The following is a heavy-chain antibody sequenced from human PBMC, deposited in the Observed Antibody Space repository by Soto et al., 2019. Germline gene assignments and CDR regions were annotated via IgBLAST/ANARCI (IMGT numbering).Heavy chain of an antibody. CDR2: ISYDGSNK. Sequence: GGSLRLSCAASGFTFSSYGMHWVRQAPGKGLEWVAVISYDGSNKYYADSVKGRFTISRDNSKNTLYLQMNSLRAEDTAVYYCAKPRNNWNYVLGYWGQGTLVTVSS. J-gene: IGHJ4*02. CDR3: AKPRNNWNYVLGY. D-gene: IGHD1-7*01. CDR1: GFTFSSYG. V-gene: IGHV3-30*18.